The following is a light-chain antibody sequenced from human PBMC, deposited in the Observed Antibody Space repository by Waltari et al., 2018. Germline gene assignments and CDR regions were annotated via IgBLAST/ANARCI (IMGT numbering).Light chain of an antibody. J-gene: IGLJ3*02. Sequence: QTVVTQEPSLSLSPGGTVTLTCALSSCSLSSTSYASWYQQSPGQTPITLVYMAKICASWVPDRCSSSVLGNKAVLIMTGAQAEDESTYYCLLYMGSGIWVFGGGTKLTIL. CDR2: MAK. CDR1: SCSLSSTSY. CDR3: LLYMGSGIWV. V-gene: IGLV8-61*01.